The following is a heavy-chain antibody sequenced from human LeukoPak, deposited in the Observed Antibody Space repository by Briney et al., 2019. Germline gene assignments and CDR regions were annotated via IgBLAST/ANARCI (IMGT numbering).Heavy chain of an antibody. J-gene: IGHJ3*02. D-gene: IGHD1-26*01. V-gene: IGHV5-51*01. CDR3: ARGSGSNGWAAFDI. CDR1: GYSFTRNW. Sequence: GESLKISCKGSGYSFTRNWIGWVRQMPGKGLEWMGIIYPGDSETRYSPSFQGHVTISGDKSISTANLQWSSLKASDTDMYYCARGSGSNGWAAFDIWGQGTMVTVSS. CDR2: IYPGDSET.